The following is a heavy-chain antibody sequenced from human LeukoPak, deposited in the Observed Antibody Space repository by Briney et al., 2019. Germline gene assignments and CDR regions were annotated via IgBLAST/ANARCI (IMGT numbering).Heavy chain of an antibody. D-gene: IGHD5-24*01. CDR3: ARDSPRRGMDV. CDR2: IYYGGST. Sequence: SETLSLTCTVSGGSISSDYWSWIRQPPGKGLEWIGYIYYGGSTNYNPSLKSRVTISVDTSKNQFSLKLSSVTAADTAVYYCARDSPRRGMDVWGQGTTVTVSS. CDR1: GGSISSDY. V-gene: IGHV4-59*01. J-gene: IGHJ6*02.